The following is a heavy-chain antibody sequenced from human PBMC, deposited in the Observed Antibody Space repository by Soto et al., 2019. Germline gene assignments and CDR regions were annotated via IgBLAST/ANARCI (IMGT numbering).Heavy chain of an antibody. D-gene: IGHD3-16*01. V-gene: IGHV4-39*01. Sequence: SETLSLTCTVPGGSISSSSYYWGWIRQPPGKGLEWIGSIYYSGSTYYNPSLKSRVTISVDTSKNQFSLKLSSVTAADTAVYYCARIIRFGDFDIWGQGTMVTVSS. CDR2: IYYSGST. CDR3: ARIIRFGDFDI. CDR1: GGSISSSSYY. J-gene: IGHJ3*02.